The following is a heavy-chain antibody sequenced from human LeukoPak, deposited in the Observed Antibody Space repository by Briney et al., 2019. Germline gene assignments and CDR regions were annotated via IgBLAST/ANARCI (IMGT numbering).Heavy chain of an antibody. CDR3: ARSRATAGTPDYYGMDV. D-gene: IGHD6-13*01. CDR1: GMTFSSYT. J-gene: IGHJ6*02. Sequence: GGSLRLSCVASGMTFSSYTMNWVRQAPGKGLEWVSSISSSSTNTHYADSVKGRFTISRDNAKNSLYLQMNSLRAEDTAVYYCARSRATAGTPDYYGMDVWGQGTTVTVSS. V-gene: IGHV3-21*01. CDR2: ISSSSTNT.